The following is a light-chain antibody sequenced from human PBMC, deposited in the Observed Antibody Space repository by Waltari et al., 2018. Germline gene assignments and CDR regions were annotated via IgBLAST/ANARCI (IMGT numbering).Light chain of an antibody. CDR2: VNSDGSH. CDR3: QTGGHGTWV. Sequence: QLVLTQSPSASASLGASVKPTCNLNRGHSSNVVAWLQQQPEKGPRYLMKVNSDGSHSKGDEIPDRFSGSSSGAERYLTISSLQSEDEADYYCQTGGHGTWVFGGGTKLTVL. J-gene: IGLJ3*02. V-gene: IGLV4-69*01. CDR1: RGHSSNV.